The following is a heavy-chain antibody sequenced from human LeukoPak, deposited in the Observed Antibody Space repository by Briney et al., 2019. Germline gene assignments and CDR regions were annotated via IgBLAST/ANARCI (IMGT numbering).Heavy chain of an antibody. CDR2: INPSGGGI. D-gene: IGHD3-10*01. CDR3: ARVSTQDPIYYGAGRYDY. Sequence: ASVKVSCKASGYTFTSYYLHWVRQAPGQGLEWMGIINPSGGGISYAQKLQGRVTMTSDTSTSTVYMELSSLRSEDTAVYFCARVSTQDPIYYGAGRYDYWGQGTLVTVSS. V-gene: IGHV1-46*04. J-gene: IGHJ4*01. CDR1: GYTFTSYY.